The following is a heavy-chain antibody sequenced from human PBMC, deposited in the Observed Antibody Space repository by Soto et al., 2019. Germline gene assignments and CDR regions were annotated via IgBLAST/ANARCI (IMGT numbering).Heavy chain of an antibody. CDR1: GGSISSHY. Sequence: PSETLSLTCTVSGGSISSHYWSWIRQPPGKGLEWIGYVSYSGSTNYNPSLKSRVTISVDTSKNQFSLKLSSVTAADTAVYYCVRDGRYCGSGSCYRIHWFDPWGQGTLVTVSS. J-gene: IGHJ5*02. V-gene: IGHV4-59*11. D-gene: IGHD2-15*01. CDR2: VSYSGST. CDR3: VRDGRYCGSGSCYRIHWFDP.